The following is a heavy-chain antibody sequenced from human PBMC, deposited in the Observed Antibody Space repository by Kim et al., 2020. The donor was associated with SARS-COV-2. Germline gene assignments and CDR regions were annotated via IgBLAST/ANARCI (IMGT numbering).Heavy chain of an antibody. CDR2: IRSKIDGATT. J-gene: IGHJ4*02. CDR3: ATPNSGYDGPHY. Sequence: GGSLRLSCVASGFTFTNAWMSWVRQAPGRGLLWVGRIRSKIDGATTDYAAPVKGRFTISRDDSKNTLYLQMNSLQIEDTAVYYCATPNSGYDGPHYWGQGTLVTVSS. V-gene: IGHV3-15*01. D-gene: IGHD5-12*01. CDR1: GFTFTNAW.